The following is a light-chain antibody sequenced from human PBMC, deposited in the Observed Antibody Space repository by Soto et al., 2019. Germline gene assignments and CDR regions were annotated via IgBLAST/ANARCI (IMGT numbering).Light chain of an antibody. CDR1: SSNIGGNS. J-gene: IGLJ1*01. V-gene: IGLV1-51*01. Sequence: QSVLTQPPSVSAAPGQKVTISCSGSSSNIGGNSVSWYQQLPGTAPKLLIYDDNKRPSGIPDRFSGSKSGTSATPGITGFQTGDEEDYYCGSWDSSLSAYVFGTGTRSPS. CDR3: GSWDSSLSAYV. CDR2: DDN.